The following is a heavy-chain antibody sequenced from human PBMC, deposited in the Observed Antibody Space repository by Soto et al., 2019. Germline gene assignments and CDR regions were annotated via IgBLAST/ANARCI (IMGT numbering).Heavy chain of an antibody. D-gene: IGHD6-19*01. V-gene: IGHV3-23*01. CDR2: ISGSGGST. Sequence: HPGGSLRLSCAASGFTFSSYAMSWVRQAPGKGLEWVSAISGSGGSTYYADSVKGRFTISRDNSKNTLYLQMNSLRAEDTAVYYCAKELDVSSGWYGSTFDYWGQGTLVTVSS. CDR3: AKELDVSSGWYGSTFDY. J-gene: IGHJ4*02. CDR1: GFTFSSYA.